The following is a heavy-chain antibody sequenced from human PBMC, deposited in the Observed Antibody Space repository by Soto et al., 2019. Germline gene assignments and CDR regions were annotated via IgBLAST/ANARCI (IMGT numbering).Heavy chain of an antibody. CDR2: IWNDGIRK. CDR1: GFTFSKYG. V-gene: IGHV3-33*01. Sequence: PGGSLRLSCAASGFTFSKYGMHWVRQAPGKGLEWVALIWNDGIRKVYVDSVKGRFTISRANSKKTPDLQMNNLRDEDTAVYNFGGEEDNDANAMDYWGQGTLVTVSS. J-gene: IGHJ4*02. CDR3: GGEEDNDANAMDY.